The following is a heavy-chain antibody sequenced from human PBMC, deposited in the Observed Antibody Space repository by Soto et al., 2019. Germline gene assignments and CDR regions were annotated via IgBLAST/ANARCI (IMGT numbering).Heavy chain of an antibody. CDR1: GYRFTNYW. V-gene: IGHV5-51*01. CDR3: ARGSIRMVVTAVPFDY. D-gene: IGHD2-21*02. CDR2: IYPEDSET. Sequence: RGESLKISCKGSGYRFTNYWIGWVRQMPGKDLEWIGIIYPEDSETRYSPSFQGQVTISADKSFSTAYLQWSSLKASDTAMYYCARGSIRMVVTAVPFDYWGQGTLVTVSS. J-gene: IGHJ4*02.